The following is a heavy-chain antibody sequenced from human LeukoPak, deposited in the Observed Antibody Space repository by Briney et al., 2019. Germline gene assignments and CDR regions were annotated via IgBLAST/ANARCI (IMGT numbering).Heavy chain of an antibody. CDR3: VTTSSDPQDSSGYLGY. V-gene: IGHV3-48*01. Sequence: GGSLRLSCAASGFTFSSYSMNWVRQAPGKGLEWVSYISSSSSTIYYADSVKGRFTISRDNAKNSLYLQMNSLRAEDTAVYYCVTTSSDPQDSSGYLGYWGQGTLVTVSS. CDR1: GFTFSSYS. CDR2: ISSSSSTI. J-gene: IGHJ4*02. D-gene: IGHD3-22*01.